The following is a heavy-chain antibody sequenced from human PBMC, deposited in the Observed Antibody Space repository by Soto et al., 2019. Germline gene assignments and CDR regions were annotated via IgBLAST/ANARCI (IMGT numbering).Heavy chain of an antibody. Sequence: GSLILSCAASGFTFSSYAMTWVRQAPGKGLEWVSTISVSGFGTYYADSVKGRFTISRDNSKNAQYLQMNSLRAEDTAVYYCAKLGYCSSTSCPTFNHWGQGTPVTVSS. J-gene: IGHJ5*02. CDR1: GFTFSSYA. CDR2: ISVSGFGT. D-gene: IGHD2-2*01. CDR3: AKLGYCSSTSCPTFNH. V-gene: IGHV3-23*01.